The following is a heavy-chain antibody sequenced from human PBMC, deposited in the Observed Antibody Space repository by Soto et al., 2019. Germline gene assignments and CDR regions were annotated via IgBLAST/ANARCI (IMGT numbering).Heavy chain of an antibody. Sequence: EVSLLESGGGLVQPGGSLRLSCAASGFNFSSYAMSWVRQAPRKGLEWVSSISGRGASIYYADSVKGRFTISKDHSNNTLYLQMDALRAEDSAVYYCAKALVRGLDSWGQGTLVTVSS. J-gene: IGHJ4*02. CDR2: ISGRGASI. D-gene: IGHD3-10*01. CDR1: GFNFSSYA. CDR3: AKALVRGLDS. V-gene: IGHV3-23*01.